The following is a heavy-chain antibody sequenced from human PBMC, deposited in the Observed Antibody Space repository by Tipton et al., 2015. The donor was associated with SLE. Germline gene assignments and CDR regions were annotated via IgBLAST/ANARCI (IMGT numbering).Heavy chain of an antibody. CDR3: ARDCTTGVCYTTSFDY. CDR1: GGSFSDYS. V-gene: IGHV4-34*01. D-gene: IGHD2-8*01. J-gene: IGHJ4*02. Sequence: TLSLTCAVYGGSFSDYSWSWIRQPPGKGLEWIGEINHSGSTTYNPSLKSRVTISIDTSKNQFSLRLSSVTAADTAVYYCARDCTTGVCYTTSFDYWGQGPLVTVSP. CDR2: INHSGST.